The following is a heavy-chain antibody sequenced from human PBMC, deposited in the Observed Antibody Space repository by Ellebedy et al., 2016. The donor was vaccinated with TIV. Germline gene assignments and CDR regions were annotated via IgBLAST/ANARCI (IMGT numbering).Heavy chain of an antibody. CDR2: IKHDGSEK. CDR1: GFTFTNCW. V-gene: IGHV3-7*03. CDR3: ARDIGPSYYYYGLDV. Sequence: GESLKISXVASGFTFTNCWMSWVRQAPGKGLEWVANIKHDGSEKNYLDSVKGRFTVSRDNAKSSVYLQMNSLRAEDTALYYCARDIGPSYYYYGLDVWGQGTTVTVS. D-gene: IGHD2-15*01. J-gene: IGHJ6*02.